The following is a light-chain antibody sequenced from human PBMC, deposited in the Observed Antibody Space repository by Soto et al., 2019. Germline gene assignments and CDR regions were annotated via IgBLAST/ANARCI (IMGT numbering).Light chain of an antibody. CDR3: QQYSIYWNT. V-gene: IGKV1-5*01. Sequence: DIQMTQSPSTLSASVGDGVTITSRASQSISTWLAWYQQKPGKAPKLLIYDASTLESGVPSRFSGSGSGTEFTLTISSLQPDDFATYYCQQYSIYWNTFGQGTKLEIK. CDR1: QSISTW. CDR2: DAS. J-gene: IGKJ2*01.